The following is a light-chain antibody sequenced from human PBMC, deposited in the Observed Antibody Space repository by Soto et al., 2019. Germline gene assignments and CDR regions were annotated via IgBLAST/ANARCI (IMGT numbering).Light chain of an antibody. J-gene: IGKJ1*01. CDR3: QHPKWA. V-gene: IGKV1-9*01. CDR1: QDISGY. Sequence: IQLTQSPSSLSASVGDRVTITCRASQDISGYVAWYQQRPGRAPQLLIYAASALQTGVPSRFSGSGSGTDFPLTITSLRPEDFGTYYCQHPKWAFGQGTTVEI. CDR2: AAS.